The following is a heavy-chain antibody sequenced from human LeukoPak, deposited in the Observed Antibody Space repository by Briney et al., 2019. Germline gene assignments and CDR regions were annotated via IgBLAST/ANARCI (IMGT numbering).Heavy chain of an antibody. Sequence: SQTLSLTCAVSGASINSGAYSWTWIRPRPGEGLEFIGNISCTGDTYFNPSLKSRVAFSVDTSKSHFSLRLTSVTAADTAFYYCARLTPLYGLDYWGPGILATVSS. CDR1: GASINSGAYS. CDR2: ISCTGDT. V-gene: IGHV4-31*11. D-gene: IGHD2-2*02. J-gene: IGHJ4*02. CDR3: ARLTPLYGLDY.